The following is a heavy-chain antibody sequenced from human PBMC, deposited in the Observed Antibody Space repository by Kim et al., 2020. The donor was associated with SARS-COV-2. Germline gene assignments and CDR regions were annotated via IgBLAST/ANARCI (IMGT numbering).Heavy chain of an antibody. J-gene: IGHJ5*02. CDR3: ARWGRLRLGESNWFDP. CDR1: GYTFTGYY. V-gene: IGHV1-2*02. CDR2: INPNSGGT. Sequence: ASVKVSCKASGYTFTGYYMHWVRQAPGQGLEWMGWINPNSGGTNYAQKFQGRVTMTRDTSISTAYMELSRLRSDDTAVYYCARWGRLRLGESNWFDPWGQGTLVTVSS. D-gene: IGHD3-16*01.